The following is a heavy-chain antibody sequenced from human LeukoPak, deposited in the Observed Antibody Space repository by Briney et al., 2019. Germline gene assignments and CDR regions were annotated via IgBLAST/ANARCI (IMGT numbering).Heavy chain of an antibody. V-gene: IGHV3-23*01. CDR3: AKEVKDTGYYHLDN. CDR1: GFTFRNYT. Sequence: GGSQRLSCAASGFTFRNYTMTWVRQAPGKGLEWVSAISGSGGSTYYADSVKGRFTISRDNSKNTLYLQMNRLRDEDTALFYCAKEVKDTGYYHLDNWGQGTLATVSS. CDR2: ISGSGGST. D-gene: IGHD3-3*01. J-gene: IGHJ4*02.